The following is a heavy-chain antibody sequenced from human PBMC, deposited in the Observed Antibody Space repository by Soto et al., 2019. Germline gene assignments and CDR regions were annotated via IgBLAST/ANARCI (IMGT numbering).Heavy chain of an antibody. Sequence: ASVKVSCKASGGTFSSYAISWVRQAPGQGLEWMGGIIHIFGTANYAKKLQGRVKITADESTSKAYMELSSLRSEDTAVYYCARGPVGMDTIGXWGQVTLVTVSX. J-gene: IGHJ4*02. CDR2: IIHIFGTA. CDR3: ARGPVGMDTIGX. V-gene: IGHV1-69*13. D-gene: IGHD5-18*01. CDR1: GGTFSSYA.